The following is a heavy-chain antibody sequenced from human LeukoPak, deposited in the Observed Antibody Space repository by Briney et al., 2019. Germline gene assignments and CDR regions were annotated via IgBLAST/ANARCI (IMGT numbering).Heavy chain of an antibody. Sequence: GGSLRLSCAASGFTFSTYAMSWVRQAPGKGLEWVSYISSSGSTIYYADSVKGRFTISRDNAKNSLYLQMNSLRAEDTAVYYCARTVSYYYDSSGYYYWGQGTLVTVSS. CDR3: ARTVSYYYDSSGYYY. CDR1: GFTFSTYA. J-gene: IGHJ4*02. CDR2: ISSSGSTI. D-gene: IGHD3-22*01. V-gene: IGHV3-11*01.